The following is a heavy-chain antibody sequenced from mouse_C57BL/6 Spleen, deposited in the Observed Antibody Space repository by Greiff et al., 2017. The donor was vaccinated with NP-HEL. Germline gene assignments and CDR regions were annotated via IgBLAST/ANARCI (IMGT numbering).Heavy chain of an antibody. CDR1: GYTFTDYE. CDR3: TRVADYYYGSIYVGDY. Sequence: QVQLKESGAELVRPGASVTLSCKASGYTFTDYEMHWVKQTPVHGLEWIGAIDPETGGTAYNQKFKGKAILTADKSSSTAYMELRSLTSEDSAVYYCTRVADYYYGSIYVGDYWGQGTTLTVSS. V-gene: IGHV1-15*01. CDR2: IDPETGGT. D-gene: IGHD1-1*01. J-gene: IGHJ2*01.